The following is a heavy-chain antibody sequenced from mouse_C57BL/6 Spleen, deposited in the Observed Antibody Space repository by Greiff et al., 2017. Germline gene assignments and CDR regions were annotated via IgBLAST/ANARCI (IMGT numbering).Heavy chain of an antibody. V-gene: IGHV1-50*01. CDR1: GYTFTSYW. J-gene: IGHJ2*01. CDR2: IDPSDSYT. CDR3: ARSGSSDDY. Sequence: QVQLQQPGAELVKPGASVKLSCKASGYTFTSYWMQWVKQRPGHGLEWIGEIDPSDSYTNYNQKFKGKATLTVDTSSSTAYMQLSSLTSEDSAVYYCARSGSSDDYWGQGTTLTVSS. D-gene: IGHD1-1*01.